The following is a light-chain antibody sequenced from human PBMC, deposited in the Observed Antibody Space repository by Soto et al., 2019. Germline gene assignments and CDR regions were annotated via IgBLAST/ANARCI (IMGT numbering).Light chain of an antibody. CDR1: QSVSNNY. V-gene: IGKV3D-20*02. J-gene: IGKJ4*01. Sequence: EIVLTQSPGTLSLSPGERATLSCRASQSVSNNYLAWYQQKPGQAPRLLIYGASNRATGIPARFSGSGSGTDFTLTISSLEPEDFAVYYCQQRSNWITFGGGTKVDIK. CDR2: GAS. CDR3: QQRSNWIT.